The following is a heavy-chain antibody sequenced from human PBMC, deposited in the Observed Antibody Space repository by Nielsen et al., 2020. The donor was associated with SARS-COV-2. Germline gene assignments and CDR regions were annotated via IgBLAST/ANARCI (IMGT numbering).Heavy chain of an antibody. V-gene: IGHV3-73*01. CDR3: SSPTVAY. CDR2: IRSYANEYAT. D-gene: IGHD4-23*01. CDR1: GFTFSGSA. J-gene: IGHJ4*02. Sequence: GESLKISCVASGFTFSGSAMHWVRQASGKGLEWLGRIRSYANEYATAYAASVKDRFTISRDDSKNTAYLQMNSLKTEDTAVYYCSSPTVAYWGQGTLVTVSS.